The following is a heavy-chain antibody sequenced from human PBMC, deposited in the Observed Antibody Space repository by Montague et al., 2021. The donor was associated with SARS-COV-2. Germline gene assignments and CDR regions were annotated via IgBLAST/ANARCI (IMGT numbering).Heavy chain of an antibody. J-gene: IGHJ4*02. D-gene: IGHD3-10*01. V-gene: IGHV3-20*04. CDR1: GFTFDDYG. CDR3: SRGGGMIRGVVDF. Sequence: CRSLSCSVSGFTFDDYGMSWVRQVPGKGLEWVSGISRSGDRTAYGDSVKGRFIISRDNAKNSLHLQMNSLRVEDTAFYYCSRGGGMIRGVVDFWGQGILVSVPS. CDR2: ISRSGDRT.